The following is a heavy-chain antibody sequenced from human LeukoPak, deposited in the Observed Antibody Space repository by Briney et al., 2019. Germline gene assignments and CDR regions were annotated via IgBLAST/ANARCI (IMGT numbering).Heavy chain of an antibody. CDR3: ARGRRYQLLNFDY. CDR1: GGSFSGYY. D-gene: IGHD2-2*01. Sequence: SETLSLTCAVYGGSFSGYYWSWIRQPPGKGLEWIGEINHSGSTNYNPSLKSRVTISVDTSKNQFSLKLSSVTAADTAVYYCARGRRYQLLNFDYWGQGTLVTVPS. CDR2: INHSGST. V-gene: IGHV4-34*01. J-gene: IGHJ4*02.